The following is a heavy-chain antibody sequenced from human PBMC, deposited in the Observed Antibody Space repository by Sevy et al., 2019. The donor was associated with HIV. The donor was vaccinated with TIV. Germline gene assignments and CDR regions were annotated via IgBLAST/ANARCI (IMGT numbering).Heavy chain of an antibody. V-gene: IGHV3-30*04. Sequence: GGSLRLSCAASGFTFSSYVMHWVRQAPGKGLEWVELIWDDGSDKYYADSVKGRFTISRDNSKNMLYLQMNSLRPEDTAVYYCARDLVGATSDWGQGTLVTVSS. J-gene: IGHJ4*02. CDR3: ARDLVGATSD. D-gene: IGHD1-26*01. CDR2: IWDDGSDK. CDR1: GFTFSSYV.